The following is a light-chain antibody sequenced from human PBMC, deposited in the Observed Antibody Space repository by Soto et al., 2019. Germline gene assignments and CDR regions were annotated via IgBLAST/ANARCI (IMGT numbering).Light chain of an antibody. CDR2: AAS. CDR1: QSISSY. Sequence: DIQMTQSPSSLSASVGDRVTITCRASQSISSYLNWYQQKPGKAPKLLIYAASSLQSGVPSRFSGSGSGTDFTLTISRLQPEDFATYYCQQSYSTPQTFCQGTKVEIK. CDR3: QQSYSTPQT. J-gene: IGKJ1*01. V-gene: IGKV1-39*01.